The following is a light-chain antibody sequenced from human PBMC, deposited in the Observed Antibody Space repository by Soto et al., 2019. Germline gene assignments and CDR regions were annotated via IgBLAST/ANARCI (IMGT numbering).Light chain of an antibody. V-gene: IGKV1D-8*01. Sequence: VIWMTKSPSVLSASPGDRVTISCRMSQVICRYLAWYQQKPGKAPELLIYTASTLQSGVPSRFSGSGSGTDFTLTISCLQSEDFATYYCQQYYSFPYTFGQGTKLEIK. CDR1: QVICRY. CDR3: QQYYSFPYT. J-gene: IGKJ2*01. CDR2: TAS.